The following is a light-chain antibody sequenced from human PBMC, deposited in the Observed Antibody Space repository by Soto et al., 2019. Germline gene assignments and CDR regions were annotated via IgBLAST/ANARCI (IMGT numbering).Light chain of an antibody. J-gene: IGKJ2*02. V-gene: IGKV3-20*01. Sequence: EIVLTQSPGTLSLSPGERATLSCRASQSVTNTYLVWYQQKPGQAPRLLIFGSSSRATGIPDRFSGSGSGTDFTLTISRLEPEDFAVYYCQRQGTFGQGTTLEIK. CDR2: GSS. CDR3: QRQGT. CDR1: QSVTNTY.